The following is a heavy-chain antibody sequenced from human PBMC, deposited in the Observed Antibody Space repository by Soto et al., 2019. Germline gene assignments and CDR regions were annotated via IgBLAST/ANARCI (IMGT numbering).Heavy chain of an antibody. CDR3: ARLPPYSSSSGLKDY. Sequence: PSETLSLTCAVYGGSFSGYYWSWIRQPPGKGLEWIGEINHSGSTNYNPSLKSRVTISVDTSKNQFSLKLSSVTAADTAVYYCARLPPYSSSSGLKDYWGQGTVVTVSS. V-gene: IGHV4-34*01. CDR2: INHSGST. J-gene: IGHJ4*02. CDR1: GGSFSGYY. D-gene: IGHD6-6*01.